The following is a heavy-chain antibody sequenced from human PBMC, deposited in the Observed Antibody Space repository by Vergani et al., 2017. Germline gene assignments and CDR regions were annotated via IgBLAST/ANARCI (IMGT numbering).Heavy chain of an antibody. CDR1: GFTFSSYA. J-gene: IGHJ4*02. CDR2: ISGSGGST. CDR3: AKDRPIWEEWLLFGDY. Sequence: EVQLLESGGGLVQPGGSLRLSCAASGFTFSSYAMSWVRQAPGKGLEWVSAISGSGGSTYYADSVKGRFTISRDNSKNTLYLQMNSLRVEDTAVYYCAKDRPIWEEWLLFGDYWGQGTLVTVSS. D-gene: IGHD3-3*01. V-gene: IGHV3-23*01.